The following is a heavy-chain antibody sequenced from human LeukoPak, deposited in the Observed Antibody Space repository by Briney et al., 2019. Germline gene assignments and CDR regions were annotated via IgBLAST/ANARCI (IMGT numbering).Heavy chain of an antibody. V-gene: IGHV3-30-3*01. CDR1: GFTFSSYA. J-gene: IGHJ4*02. CDR3: ARAPNSLYCSGGSCYRDFDY. CDR2: ISYDGSNK. D-gene: IGHD2-15*01. Sequence: GGSLRLSCAASGFTFSSYAMHWVRQAPGKGLEWVAVISYDGSNKYYADSVKGRFTISRDNSKNTLYLQMNSLRAEDTAVYYCARAPNSLYCSGGSCYRDFDYWGQGTLVTVSS.